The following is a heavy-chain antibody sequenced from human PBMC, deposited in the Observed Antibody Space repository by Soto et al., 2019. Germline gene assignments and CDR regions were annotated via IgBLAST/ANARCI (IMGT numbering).Heavy chain of an antibody. V-gene: IGHV3-23*01. Sequence: GGSLRLSCAASGFTFSSYAMSWVRQAPGKGLEWVSAISGSGGSTYYADSVKGRFTISRDNSKNTLYLQMNSLRAEDTAVYYCAKEGLQLVPEGDYYYYGMDVWGQGTTVTSP. CDR2: ISGSGGST. J-gene: IGHJ6*02. CDR3: AKEGLQLVPEGDYYYYGMDV. CDR1: GFTFSSYA. D-gene: IGHD1-1*01.